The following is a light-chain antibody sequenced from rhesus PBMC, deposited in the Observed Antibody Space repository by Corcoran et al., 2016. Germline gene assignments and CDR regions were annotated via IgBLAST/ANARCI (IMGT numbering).Light chain of an antibody. J-gene: IGKJ2*01. CDR2: TSS. V-gene: IGKV1-19*01. CDR3: QQYVDLPCN. CDR1: QGISSW. Sequence: DIQMTQSPSSLSASVGDQVTITCHASQGISSWLAWFQQKPGKAPKPLIYTSSRLQSGVPSRFSGSRSGTDYTRTISSLQPEDFATYYFQQYVDLPCNFRPGTKVEIK.